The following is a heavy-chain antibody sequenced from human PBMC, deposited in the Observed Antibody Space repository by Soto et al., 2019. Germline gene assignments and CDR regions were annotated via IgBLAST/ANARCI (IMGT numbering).Heavy chain of an antibody. V-gene: IGHV1-2*02. D-gene: IGHD6-6*01. CDR1: GYTFTGYY. CDR2: INPNSGGT. Sequence: VKVSCKASGYTFTGYYMHWVRQAPGQGLEWMGWINPNSGGTNYAQKFQGRVTMTRDTSISTAYMELSRLRSDGTAVYYCARDTYSSSSHYYYGMDVWGQGTTVTVSS. J-gene: IGHJ6*02. CDR3: ARDTYSSSSHYYYGMDV.